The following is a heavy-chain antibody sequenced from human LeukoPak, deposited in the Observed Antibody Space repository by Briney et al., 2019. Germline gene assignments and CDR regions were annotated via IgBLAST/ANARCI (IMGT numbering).Heavy chain of an antibody. Sequence: GGSLRLSCAASGFTVSSNYMSWVRQAPGKGLECVSVIYSGGSTYYADSVKGRFTISRDNSKNTLYLQMNSLRAEDTAVYYCARVEEYYDSSGYYNYWGQGTLVTVSS. CDR1: GFTVSSNY. J-gene: IGHJ4*02. D-gene: IGHD3-22*01. CDR3: ARVEEYYDSSGYYNY. CDR2: IYSGGST. V-gene: IGHV3-53*01.